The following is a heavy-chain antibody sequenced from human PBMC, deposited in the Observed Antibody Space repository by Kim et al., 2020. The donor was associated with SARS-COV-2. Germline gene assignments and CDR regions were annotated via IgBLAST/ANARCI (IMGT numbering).Heavy chain of an antibody. D-gene: IGHD4-17*01. V-gene: IGHV3-21*01. CDR2: ISRSSYI. CDR1: GFTFSSYS. Sequence: GGSLRLSCAASGFTFSSYSMNWVRQASGKGLEWVSSISRSSYIYYADSVKGRFTISRDNAKNSLYLQMNSLRAEDTAVYYCARFYYGDYDGVANWFDPWGQGTLVTVSS. J-gene: IGHJ5*02. CDR3: ARFYYGDYDGVANWFDP.